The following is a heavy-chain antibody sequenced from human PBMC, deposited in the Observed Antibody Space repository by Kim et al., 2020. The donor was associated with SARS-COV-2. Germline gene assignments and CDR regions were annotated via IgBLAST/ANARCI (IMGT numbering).Heavy chain of an antibody. V-gene: IGHV3-30*18. CDR3: AKDRQYYYDSSGLDY. Sequence: GGSLRLSCAASGFTFSSYGMHWVRQAPGKGLEWVAVISYDGSNKYYADSVKGRFTISRDNSKNTLYLQMNSLRAEDTAVYYCAKDRQYYYDSSGLDYWGQGTLVTVSS. CDR1: GFTFSSYG. CDR2: ISYDGSNK. J-gene: IGHJ4*02. D-gene: IGHD3-22*01.